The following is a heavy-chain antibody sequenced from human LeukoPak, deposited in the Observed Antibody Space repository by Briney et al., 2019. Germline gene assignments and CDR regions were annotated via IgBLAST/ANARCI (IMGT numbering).Heavy chain of an antibody. CDR3: ARDHSSGWYEGAFDI. Sequence: GGSLRLSCAASGFTFSSYGMHWVRQAPGKGLEWVAFIRYDGSNKYYADSVKGRFTISRDNSKNTLYLQMNSLRAEDTAVYYCARDHSSGWYEGAFDIWGQGTMVTVSS. CDR1: GFTFSSYG. J-gene: IGHJ3*02. D-gene: IGHD6-19*01. V-gene: IGHV3-30*02. CDR2: IRYDGSNK.